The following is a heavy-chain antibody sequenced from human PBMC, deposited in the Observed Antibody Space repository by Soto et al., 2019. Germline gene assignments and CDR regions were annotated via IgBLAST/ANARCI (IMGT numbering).Heavy chain of an antibody. Sequence: SETLSLTCTVSGGSIGSYYWSWIRQPPGKGLEWIGYIYYSGSTNYNPSLKSRVTISVDTSKNQFSLKLSSVTAADTAVYYCARLTHDPWGQGTLVTVSS. CDR3: ARLTHDP. CDR1: GGSIGSYY. CDR2: IYYSGST. V-gene: IGHV4-59*01. J-gene: IGHJ5*02.